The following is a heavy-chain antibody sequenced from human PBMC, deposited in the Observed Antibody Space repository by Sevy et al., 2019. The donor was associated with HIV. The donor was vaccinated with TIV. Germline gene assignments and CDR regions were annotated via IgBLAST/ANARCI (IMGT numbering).Heavy chain of an antibody. D-gene: IGHD2-2*01. Sequence: SETLSLTCAVYGGSFSGYYWSWIRQPPGKGLEWIGEINHSGSTNYNPSLKSRVTISVDTSKNQFYLKLSSVTAADTAVYYCARHCSGTSCSHAFDIWGQGTMVTVSS. CDR2: INHSGST. CDR1: GGSFSGYY. CDR3: ARHCSGTSCSHAFDI. V-gene: IGHV4-34*01. J-gene: IGHJ3*02.